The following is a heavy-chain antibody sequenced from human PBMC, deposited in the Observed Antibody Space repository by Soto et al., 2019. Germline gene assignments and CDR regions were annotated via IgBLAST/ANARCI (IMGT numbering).Heavy chain of an antibody. CDR2: ISYDGSNK. J-gene: IGHJ4*02. CDR3: ARAYESSMNYFDY. CDR1: GFTFSSFA. D-gene: IGHD2-2*01. V-gene: IGHV3-30-3*01. Sequence: QVQLVESGGGVVQPGRSLRLSCAASGFTFSSFAIHWVRQAPGKGLYWVSRISYDGSNKYYADSVKGRFTISSDNSKNSLYLQMNSLRAEDTAVYYCARAYESSMNYFDYWGQGTLVTVSS.